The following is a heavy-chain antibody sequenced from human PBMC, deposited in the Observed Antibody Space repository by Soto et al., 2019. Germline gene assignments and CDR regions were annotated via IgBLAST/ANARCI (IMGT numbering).Heavy chain of an antibody. V-gene: IGHV1-69*13. J-gene: IGHJ3*02. CDR3: ARERDDYGHYVAFDI. CDR1: GYTFTSYG. CDR2: ISAYIGTA. Sequence: SVKVSCKASGYTFTSYGISWVRQAPGQGLEWMGGISAYIGTANYAQKFQGRVTITADESTSTAYMELSSLRSEDTAVYYCARERDDYGHYVAFDIWGQGTMVTVSS. D-gene: IGHD4-17*01.